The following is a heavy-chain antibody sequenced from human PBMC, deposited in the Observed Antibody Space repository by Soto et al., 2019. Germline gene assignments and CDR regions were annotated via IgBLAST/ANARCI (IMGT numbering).Heavy chain of an antibody. CDR1: GGTFSSYT. CDR3: ARVGYPVENY. D-gene: IGHD3-16*02. V-gene: IGHV1-69*02. CDR2: IIPILGIA. J-gene: IGHJ4*02. Sequence: QVQLVQSGAEVKKPGSSVKVSCKASGGTFSSYTISWVRQAPGQGLEWMGRIIPILGIANYAQKFQGRVTITADKSTSTAYMELSSLRSEDTAEYSCARVGYPVENYWGQGTLVTVSS.